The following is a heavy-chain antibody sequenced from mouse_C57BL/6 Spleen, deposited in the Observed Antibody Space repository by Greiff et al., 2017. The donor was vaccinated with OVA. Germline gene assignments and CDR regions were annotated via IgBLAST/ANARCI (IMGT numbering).Heavy chain of an antibody. V-gene: IGHV1-80*01. CDR3: ARGGYYGNFLYFDY. Sequence: QVQLQQSGAELVKPGASVKISCKASGYAFSSYWMNWVKQRPGKGLEWIGQIYPGDGDTNYNGKFKGKATLTADKSSSTAYMQLSSLTSEDSAVYCCARGGYYGNFLYFDYWGQGTTLTVSS. CDR1: GYAFSSYW. CDR2: IYPGDGDT. J-gene: IGHJ2*01. D-gene: IGHD2-1*01.